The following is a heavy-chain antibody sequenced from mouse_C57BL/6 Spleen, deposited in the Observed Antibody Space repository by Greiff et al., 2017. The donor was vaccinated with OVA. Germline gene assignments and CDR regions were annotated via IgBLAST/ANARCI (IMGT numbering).Heavy chain of an antibody. V-gene: IGHV5-16*01. J-gene: IGHJ3*01. Sequence: EVMLVESEGGLVQPGSSMKLSCTASGFTFSDYYMAWVRQVPEKGLEWVANINYDGSSTYYLDSLKSRFIISRDNAKNILYLQMSSLKSEDTATYYCARGGYYGSRSKGPWFAYWGQGTLVTVSA. CDR3: ARGGYYGSRSKGPWFAY. CDR2: INYDGSST. CDR1: GFTFSDYY. D-gene: IGHD1-1*01.